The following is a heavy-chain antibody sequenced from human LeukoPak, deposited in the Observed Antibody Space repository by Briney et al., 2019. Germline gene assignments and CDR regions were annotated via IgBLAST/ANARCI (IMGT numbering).Heavy chain of an antibody. CDR3: ASYSYYYDSRGYFDY. D-gene: IGHD3-22*01. CDR1: GGSISSYY. CDR2: IYYSGST. V-gene: IGHV4-59*01. J-gene: IGHJ4*02. Sequence: SETLSLTCTVSGGSISSYYWSWIRQPPGKGLEWIGYIYYSGSTNYNPSLKSRVTISVDTSKNQFSLKLSSVTAADTAVYYCASYSYYYDSRGYFDYWGQGTLVTVSS.